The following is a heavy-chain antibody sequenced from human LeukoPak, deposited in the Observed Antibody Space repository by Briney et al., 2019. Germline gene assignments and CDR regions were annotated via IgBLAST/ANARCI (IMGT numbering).Heavy chain of an antibody. Sequence: SETLSLTCTVSGGSISSSSYYWGWIRQPPGKGLEWIGSIYYSGSTYYNPSLKSRVTISVDTSKNQFSLKLSSVTAADTAVYYCARDQRGEPFDYWGQGTLVTVSS. V-gene: IGHV4-39*07. CDR1: GGSISSSSYY. CDR2: IYYSGST. D-gene: IGHD1-14*01. CDR3: ARDQRGEPFDY. J-gene: IGHJ4*02.